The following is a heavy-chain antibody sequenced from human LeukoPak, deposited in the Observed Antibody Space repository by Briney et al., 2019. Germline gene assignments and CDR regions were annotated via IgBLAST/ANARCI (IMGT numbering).Heavy chain of an antibody. V-gene: IGHV3-23*01. J-gene: IGHJ4*02. Sequence: GGSLRLSCATSGFTFSTYAMSWVRQAPGKGLEWVPLISASGSGTHNADSVKGRFTISRDNSKNMLYLHMNSLRADDTAVYYCARSGTEDGYNIYFDHWGQGTLVTVSS. CDR3: ARSGTEDGYNIYFDH. CDR2: ISASGSGT. CDR1: GFTFSTYA. D-gene: IGHD5-24*01.